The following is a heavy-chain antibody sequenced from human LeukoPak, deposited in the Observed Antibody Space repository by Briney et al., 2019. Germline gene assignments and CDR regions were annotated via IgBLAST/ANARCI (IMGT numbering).Heavy chain of an antibody. J-gene: IGHJ5*02. D-gene: IGHD6-19*01. CDR2: ISAYNGNT. CDR3: ARWYSSGWYGFDP. Sequence: ASVKVSCKASGYTFTSYDINWVRQATGQGLEWMGWISAYNGNTNYAQKLQGRVTMTTDTSTSTAYMELRSLRSDDTAVYYCARWYSSGWYGFDPWGQGTLVTVSS. CDR1: GYTFTSYD. V-gene: IGHV1-18*01.